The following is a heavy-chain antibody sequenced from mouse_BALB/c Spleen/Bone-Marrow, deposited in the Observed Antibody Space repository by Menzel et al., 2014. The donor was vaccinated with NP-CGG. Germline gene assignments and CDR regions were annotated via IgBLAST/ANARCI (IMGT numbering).Heavy chain of an antibody. V-gene: IGHV1S53*02. Sequence: VQLVQSDAVLVKSGASVKISCKVSGYTFTDHAIHWVKQKPEQGLEWIGYISPGDGVIKYNEKFKGKAILTADKSSSTACMQLNNLSSEDSAVYFCKRSLGRFAYWGQGTLVSGST. J-gene: IGHJ3*01. CDR2: ISPGDGVI. CDR1: GYTFTDHA. D-gene: IGHD4-1*01. CDR3: KRSLGRFAY.